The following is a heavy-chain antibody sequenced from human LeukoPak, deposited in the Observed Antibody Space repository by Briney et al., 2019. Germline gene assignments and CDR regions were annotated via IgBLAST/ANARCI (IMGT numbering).Heavy chain of an antibody. CDR2: IYYSGST. V-gene: IGHV4-59*01. Sequence: SETLSLTCTVSGGSISSYYWSWIRQPPGKGLEWIGYIYYSGSTNYNPSLKGRVTISVDTSKNQFSLKLSSVTAADTAVYYCARVHSSSWYIWFDPWGQGTLVTVSS. D-gene: IGHD6-13*01. J-gene: IGHJ5*02. CDR1: GGSISSYY. CDR3: ARVHSSSWYIWFDP.